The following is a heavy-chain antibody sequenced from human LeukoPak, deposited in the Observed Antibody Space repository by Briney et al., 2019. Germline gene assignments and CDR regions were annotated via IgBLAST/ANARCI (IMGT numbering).Heavy chain of an antibody. D-gene: IGHD6-13*01. CDR2: IYSGGST. Sequence: EGSLRLSCAASGFTVSSNYMSWVRQAPGKGLEWVSVIYSGGSTYYADSVKGRFTISRHHSKNTLYLQMNSLRAEDTAVYYCARGRGSKQQRAYDAFDIWGQGTMVTVSS. CDR3: ARGRGSKQQRAYDAFDI. CDR1: GFTVSSNY. J-gene: IGHJ3*02. V-gene: IGHV3-53*04.